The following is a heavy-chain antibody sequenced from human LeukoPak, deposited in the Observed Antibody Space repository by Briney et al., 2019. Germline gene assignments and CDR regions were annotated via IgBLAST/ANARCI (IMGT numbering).Heavy chain of an antibody. J-gene: IGHJ3*02. CDR3: ARWYCSSTSCYAGAFGI. CDR1: GYTFNSYG. D-gene: IGHD2-2*01. V-gene: IGHV1-18*04. CDR2: ISPYNGYT. Sequence: ASVKVSCKASGYTFNSYGTSWVRQAPGQGLEWMGWISPYNGYTNYAQKLQGRVTMTTDTSTSTAYMELRSLRSDDTAVYYCARWYCSSTSCYAGAFGIWGQGTMVTVSS.